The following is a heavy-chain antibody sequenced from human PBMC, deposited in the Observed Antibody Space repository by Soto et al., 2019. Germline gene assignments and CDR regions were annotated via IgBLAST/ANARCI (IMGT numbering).Heavy chain of an antibody. CDR2: ISSSGSHI. CDR3: ARWYYDSSGYLDY. CDR1: GFTFSPYS. V-gene: IGHV3-21*01. Sequence: GSLRLSCAASGFTFSPYSMNWVRQAPGKGLEWVSSISSSGSHIYYADSVKGRFTISRDNAKNSLYLQMNSLRAEDTAVYYCARWYYDSSGYLDYWGQGTLVTVSS. D-gene: IGHD3-22*01. J-gene: IGHJ4*02.